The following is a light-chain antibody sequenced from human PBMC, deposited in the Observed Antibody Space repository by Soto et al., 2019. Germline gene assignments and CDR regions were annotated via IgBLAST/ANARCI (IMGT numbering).Light chain of an antibody. CDR1: QSIRKN. Sequence: EIVLTQSPATLSVSPGERVTLSCRASQSIRKNLAWYQKKPGQAPTLLIYAASTRATGVPARFSGGGSGTEFTLTISSLQSEDFATYYCQQSHNYMYTFGQGTKVDIK. CDR3: QQSHNYMYT. J-gene: IGKJ2*01. CDR2: AAS. V-gene: IGKV3-15*01.